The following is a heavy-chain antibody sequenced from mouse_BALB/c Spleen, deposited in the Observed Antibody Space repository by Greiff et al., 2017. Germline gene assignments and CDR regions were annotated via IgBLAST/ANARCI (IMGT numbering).Heavy chain of an antibody. V-gene: IGHV5-12-2*01. CDR1: GFTFSSYT. D-gene: IGHD1-1*01. Sequence: EVHLVESGGGLVQPGGSLKLSCAASGFTFSSYTMSWVRQTPEKRLEWVAYISNGGGSTYYPDTVKGRFTISRDNAKNTLYLQMSSLKSEDTAMYYCARRYYGSSPWYFDVWGAGTTVTVSS. CDR2: ISNGGGST. J-gene: IGHJ1*01. CDR3: ARRYYGSSPWYFDV.